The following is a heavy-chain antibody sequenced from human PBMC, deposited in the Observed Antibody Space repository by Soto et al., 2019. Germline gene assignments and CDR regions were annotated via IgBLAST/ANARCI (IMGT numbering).Heavy chain of an antibody. V-gene: IGHV5-10-1*01. CDR3: ARGGPHYDSSGYPAY. J-gene: IGHJ4*02. D-gene: IGHD3-22*01. Sequence: GESLKISCKGSGYSFTSYWISWVRQMPGKGLEWMGRIDPSDSYTNYSPSFQGHVTISADKSISTAYLQWSSLKASDTAMYYCARGGPHYDSSGYPAYWGQGTLVTVSS. CDR2: IDPSDSYT. CDR1: GYSFTSYW.